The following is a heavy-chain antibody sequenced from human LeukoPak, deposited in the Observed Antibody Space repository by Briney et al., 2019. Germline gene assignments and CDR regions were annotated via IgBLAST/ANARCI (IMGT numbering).Heavy chain of an antibody. Sequence: GGSLRLSCAASGFAFSNYGMTWVRQAPGKGREWVSAISGGGGSTYYADSVKGRFTISRDNSKNSLYLQMNSLRTEDTAVYYCAKDPHWLGELPLYFDYWGQGTLVTVSS. CDR2: ISGGGGST. V-gene: IGHV3-23*01. CDR3: AKDPHWLGELPLYFDY. CDR1: GFAFSNYG. J-gene: IGHJ4*02. D-gene: IGHD3-10*01.